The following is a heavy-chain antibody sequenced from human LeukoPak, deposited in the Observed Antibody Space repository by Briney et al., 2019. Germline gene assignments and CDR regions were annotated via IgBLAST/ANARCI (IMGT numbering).Heavy chain of an antibody. CDR2: ISFSDGRT. V-gene: IGHV3-23*01. J-gene: IGHJ4*02. CDR1: GFTFSNRA. Sequence: GGSLRLSCAASGFTFSNRAMSWVRQAPGKGLEWVSGISFSDGRTYYADSVKGRFTISGDNSKDTLYLQMNSLRAEDTAVYYCAKDLSFTYYYDSSGVHYFEHWGQGTLVTVSS. D-gene: IGHD3-22*01. CDR3: AKDLSFTYYYDSSGVHYFEH.